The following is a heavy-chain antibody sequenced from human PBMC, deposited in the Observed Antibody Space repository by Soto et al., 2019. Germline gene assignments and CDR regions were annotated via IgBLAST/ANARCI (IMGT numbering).Heavy chain of an antibody. CDR1: GGSISSSSYY. J-gene: IGHJ5*02. D-gene: IGHD3-10*01. V-gene: IGHV4-39*01. CDR2: IYYSGST. CDR3: ARLPAVLLWFGELYWFDP. Sequence: PSETLSLTCTVSGGSISSSSYYWGWIRQPPGKGLEWIGSIYYSGSTYYNPSLKSRVTISVDTSKNQFSLKLSSVTAADTAVYYCARLPAVLLWFGELYWFDPWGQGTLVTVS.